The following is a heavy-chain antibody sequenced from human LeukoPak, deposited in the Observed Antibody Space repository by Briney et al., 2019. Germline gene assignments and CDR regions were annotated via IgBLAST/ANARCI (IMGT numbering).Heavy chain of an antibody. V-gene: IGHV4-39*07. J-gene: IGHJ5*02. D-gene: IGHD6-6*01. CDR1: GGSISSSSYY. CDR2: IYYSGST. CDR3: ARDPVSIAARPKGNNWFDP. Sequence: PSETLSLTCTVSGGSISSSSYYWGWIRQPPGKGLEWIGSIYYSGSTYYNPSLKSRVTISVDTSKNQFSLKLSSVTAADTAVYYCARDPVSIAARPKGNNWFDPWGQGTLVTVAS.